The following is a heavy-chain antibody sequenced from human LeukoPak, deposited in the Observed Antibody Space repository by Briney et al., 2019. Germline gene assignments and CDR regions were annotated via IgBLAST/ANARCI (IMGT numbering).Heavy chain of an antibody. J-gene: IGHJ4*02. V-gene: IGHV3-30*04. CDR1: GFTFKKYA. Sequence: GGSLRLSCAASGFTFKKYAIHWVRQAPGKGLEWVAVISYDGPKKYYADSVKGRFTISRDNSKNTLYLQVNGLRTEDTAVYYCAKDRLLNCRGDCYIFDYWGQGTVVTVSS. D-gene: IGHD2-21*02. CDR2: ISYDGPKK. CDR3: AKDRLLNCRGDCYIFDY.